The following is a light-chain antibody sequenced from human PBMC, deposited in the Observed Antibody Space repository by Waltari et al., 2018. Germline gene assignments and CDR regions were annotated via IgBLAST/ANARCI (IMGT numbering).Light chain of an antibody. Sequence: EIILTQSPATLSLSPGERATLSCRASQRVSNYLAWYQQKPGQAPRLLISDASNRATGIPARFSGSGSGTDFTLTISSLEPEDFAVYYSQQRSNWHTFGQGTKLEIK. CDR1: QRVSNY. V-gene: IGKV3-11*01. J-gene: IGKJ2*01. CDR3: QQRSNWHT. CDR2: DAS.